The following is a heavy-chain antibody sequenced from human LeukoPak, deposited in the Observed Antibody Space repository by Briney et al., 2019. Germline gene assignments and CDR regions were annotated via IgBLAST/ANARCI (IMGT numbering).Heavy chain of an antibody. CDR3: ARGDIVVVPAAADGYYYYYMDV. Sequence: SVKVSCKASGGTFSSYAISWVRQAPGQGLEWMGGIIPIFGTANYAQKLQGRVTITTDESTSTAYMELSSLRSEDTAVYYCARGDIVVVPAAADGYYYYYMDVWGKGTTVTVSS. CDR1: GGTFSSYA. CDR2: IIPIFGTA. V-gene: IGHV1-69*05. J-gene: IGHJ6*03. D-gene: IGHD2-2*01.